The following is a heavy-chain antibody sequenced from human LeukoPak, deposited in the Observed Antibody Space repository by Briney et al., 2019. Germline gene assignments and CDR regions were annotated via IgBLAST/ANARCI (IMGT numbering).Heavy chain of an antibody. D-gene: IGHD5-18*01. Sequence: ASVTVSCKASGYTFTSYGISWVRQAPGQGLEWMGWISAYNGNTNYAQKLQGRVTMTTDTSTSTAYMELRSLRSDDTAVYYCARDGGYSYDFYYYYMDVWGKGTTVTVSS. CDR2: ISAYNGNT. J-gene: IGHJ6*03. CDR1: GYTFTSYG. CDR3: ARDGGYSYDFYYYYMDV. V-gene: IGHV1-18*01.